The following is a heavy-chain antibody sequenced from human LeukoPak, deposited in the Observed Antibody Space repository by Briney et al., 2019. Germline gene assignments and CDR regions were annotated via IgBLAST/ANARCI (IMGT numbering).Heavy chain of an antibody. CDR3: ANNQVPAAPFDH. V-gene: IGHV3-23*01. CDR2: IGGSGSST. Sequence: GGSLRLSCAASGFTFSNYAMGWVRQAPGKGLEWVSVIGGSGSSTFYADSVKGRFTISRDNSKNTLSLQMNSLRAEDTAVYYCANNQVPAAPFDHWGQGTPVTVSS. CDR1: GFTFSNYA. D-gene: IGHD2-2*01. J-gene: IGHJ4*02.